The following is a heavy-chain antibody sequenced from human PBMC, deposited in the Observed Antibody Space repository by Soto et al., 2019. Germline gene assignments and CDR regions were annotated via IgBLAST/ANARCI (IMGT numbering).Heavy chain of an antibody. Sequence: ELQVLESGGGLVQPGGSLRLTCAASGFTLSEYGTSWVRQAPGKGLEWVSFVSGSGDSTYYTDSVKVRSTISRDSSKTTVCPQMNTLRAEGTAVYYCATTNYGERDWGQGTLFTVSS. CDR1: GFTLSEYG. CDR2: VSGSGDST. D-gene: IGHD2-8*01. J-gene: IGHJ4*02. V-gene: IGHV3-23*01. CDR3: ATTNYGERD.